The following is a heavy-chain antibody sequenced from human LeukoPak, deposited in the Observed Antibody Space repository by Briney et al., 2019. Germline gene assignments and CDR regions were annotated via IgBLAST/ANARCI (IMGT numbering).Heavy chain of an antibody. Sequence: GGSLRLSCAASGFTVSSNYMTWVRQAPGRGLEWVSVLYTGGSTYYADSVKGRFTISRDNSKNTLYLQMNSLRAEDTAVYYCAKDAYYDSSGLVSWGQGTLVTVSS. V-gene: IGHV3-66*01. CDR1: GFTVSSNY. CDR3: AKDAYYDSSGLVS. J-gene: IGHJ4*02. CDR2: LYTGGST. D-gene: IGHD3-22*01.